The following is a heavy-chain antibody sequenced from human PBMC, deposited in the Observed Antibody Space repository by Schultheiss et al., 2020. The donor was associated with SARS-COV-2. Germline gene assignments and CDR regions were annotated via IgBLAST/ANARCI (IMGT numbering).Heavy chain of an antibody. J-gene: IGHJ4*02. Sequence: SQTLSLTCTVSGGSISSYYWSWIRQPPGKGLEWIGYIYYSGSTNYNPSLKSRVTISVDTSKNQFSLKLSSVTAADTALYYCARHSSGWYYFDYWGQGTLVTVSS. V-gene: IGHV4-59*01. CDR1: GGSISSYY. CDR3: ARHSSGWYYFDY. D-gene: IGHD6-19*01. CDR2: IYYSGST.